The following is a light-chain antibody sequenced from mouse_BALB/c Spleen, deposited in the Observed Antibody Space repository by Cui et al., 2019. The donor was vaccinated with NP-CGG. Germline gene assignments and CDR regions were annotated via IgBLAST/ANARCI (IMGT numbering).Light chain of an antibody. J-gene: IGLJ1*01. Sequence: VVTQQSSLTTSPGETVTLTCRSSTGAVTTSNYANWVQEKPDHLFTGLIGGTNNRAPGVPARFSGSLIGDKAALTITGAQTEDESIYFCALWYSNHWVFGGGTKLTVL. CDR2: GTN. V-gene: IGLV1*01. CDR1: TGAVTTSNY. CDR3: ALWYSNHWV.